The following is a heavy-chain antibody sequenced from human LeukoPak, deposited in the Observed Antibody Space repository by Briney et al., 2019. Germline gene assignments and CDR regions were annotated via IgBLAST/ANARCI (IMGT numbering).Heavy chain of an antibody. CDR3: ARDSLGYCSSTSCYSY. CDR1: GFTFSSYA. V-gene: IGHV3-30-3*01. J-gene: IGHJ4*02. CDR2: ISYDGSNK. Sequence: GGSLRLSCAASGFTFSSYAMHWVRQAPGKGLEWVAVISYDGSNKYYADSVKGRFTISRDNSKNTLYLQMNSLRAEDTAVYYCARDSLGYCSSTSCYSYWGQGTLVTVSS. D-gene: IGHD2-2*01.